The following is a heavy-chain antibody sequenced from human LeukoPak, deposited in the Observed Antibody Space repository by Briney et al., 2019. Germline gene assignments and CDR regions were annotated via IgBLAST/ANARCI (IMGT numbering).Heavy chain of an antibody. CDR1: GFTFSSYA. CDR3: AKGEQLWLERGXFDX. V-gene: IGHV3-30*18. J-gene: IGHJ4*02. D-gene: IGHD5-18*01. Sequence: GGSLRLSCAVSGFTFSSYAMNWVRQAPGKGLEWVAVISHDGSNKYYADSVKGRFTISRDNSKNTLYLQMNSLRAEDTAVYYCAKGEQLWLERGXFDXXXQGXLVTVX. CDR2: ISHDGSNK.